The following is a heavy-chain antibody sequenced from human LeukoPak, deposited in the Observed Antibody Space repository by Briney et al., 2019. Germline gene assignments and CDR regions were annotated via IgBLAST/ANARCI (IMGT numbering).Heavy chain of an antibody. Sequence: QPGSSLRLSWAASGFTFSSYAMHWVRQAPGKWLEWVAVISFDGSNKYYADSVKGRFTISTNNSKNTMYLQMNSEGAEDTDVYYCARVDNWNPNPFDYWGQGTLVTVSS. CDR1: GFTFSSYA. D-gene: IGHD1-1*01. CDR3: ARVDNWNPNPFDY. CDR2: ISFDGSNK. V-gene: IGHV3-30*01. J-gene: IGHJ4*01.